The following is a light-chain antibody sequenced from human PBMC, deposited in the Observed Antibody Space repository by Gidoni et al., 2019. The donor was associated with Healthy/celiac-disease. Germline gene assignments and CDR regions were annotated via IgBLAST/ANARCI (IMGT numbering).Light chain of an antibody. CDR3: QQYGSSPPRT. J-gene: IGKJ1*01. CDR1: QSVSSSY. Sequence: EIVLTQSPGTLSLSPGESATLSCRASQSVSSSYLAWYQQKPGQAPRLLIDGASSRATGIPDRFSGSGSGTDFTLTISRLEPEDFAVYYCQQYGSSPPRTFGQGTKVEIK. CDR2: GAS. V-gene: IGKV3-20*01.